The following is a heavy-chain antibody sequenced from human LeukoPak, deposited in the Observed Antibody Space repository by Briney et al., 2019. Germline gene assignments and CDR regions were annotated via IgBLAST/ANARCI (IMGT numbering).Heavy chain of an antibody. V-gene: IGHV4-39*07. CDR3: ARARGMTNNWLDS. CDR1: GDSIRTYSYY. J-gene: IGHJ5*01. CDR2: IFYSGTT. D-gene: IGHD4-11*01. Sequence: SETLSLTCSVSGDSIRTYSYYWGWIRQAPGKGLEWIGSIFYSGTTYCNPSVKSRVTISLDTSKNHFFVNLTSVTAADTATYYCARARGMTNNWLDSWGQGTLVTVAS.